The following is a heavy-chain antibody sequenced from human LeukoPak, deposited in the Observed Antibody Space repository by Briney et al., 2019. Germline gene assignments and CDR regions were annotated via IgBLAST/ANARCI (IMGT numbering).Heavy chain of an antibody. CDR2: MNPKSGNT. D-gene: IGHD1-1*01. Sequence: GASVKVSCKASGYTFTSYDINWVRQATGQGLEWMGWMNPKSGNTGYAQKFQGRVTITRNTSISTAYMELSSLRSEDTAVYYCARGATRRLGPARYWGQGTLVTVSS. CDR1: GYTFTSYD. V-gene: IGHV1-8*03. CDR3: ARGATRRLGPARY. J-gene: IGHJ4*02.